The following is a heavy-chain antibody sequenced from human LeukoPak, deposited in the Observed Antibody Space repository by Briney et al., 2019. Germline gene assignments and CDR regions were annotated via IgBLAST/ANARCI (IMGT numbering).Heavy chain of an antibody. Sequence: GGSLRLSCAASGFTLSTYWMSWVRQAPGKGLEWVANIKQDGSEKYYVDSVKGRFTISRDNAQNSLYLQMNSLRAEDAAVYYCARISYNWNDSENWFYPWGQGTLDTVSS. CDR1: GFTLSTYW. V-gene: IGHV3-7*03. J-gene: IGHJ5*02. CDR2: IKQDGSEK. CDR3: ARISYNWNDSENWFYP. D-gene: IGHD1-1*01.